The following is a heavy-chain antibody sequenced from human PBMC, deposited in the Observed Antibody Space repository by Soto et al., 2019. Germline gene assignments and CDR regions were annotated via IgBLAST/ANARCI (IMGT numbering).Heavy chain of an antibody. D-gene: IGHD2-15*01. CDR1: GFTFSKYW. CDR3: ARGDCVRGTCYSLAGSFYYYMDV. V-gene: IGHV3-74*02. Sequence: EVQLVESGGGLVQPGGSLRLSCAASGFTFSKYWMYWVRQAPGKGLEWVSRINSDGSVSSHADSVKGRLTISRDNVKNTLYLHIDSLRAEYTAVYYCARGDCVRGTCYSLAGSFYYYMDVWGTGTTVTVFS. CDR2: INSDGSVS. J-gene: IGHJ6*03.